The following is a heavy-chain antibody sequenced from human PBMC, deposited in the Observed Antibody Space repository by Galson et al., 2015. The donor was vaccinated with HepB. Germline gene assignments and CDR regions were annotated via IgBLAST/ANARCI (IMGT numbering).Heavy chain of an antibody. CDR1: GFMFSTYW. Sequence: SLRLSCAASGFMFSTYWMQWVRQAPGKGLVWVALINPDGTTTDYADSVRDRFTFSRDTSATTIYMELSSLRSEDTAIYYCALSQSGWFFEDWGQGTLVTVSS. J-gene: IGHJ4*02. V-gene: IGHV3-74*01. CDR2: INPDGTTT. D-gene: IGHD6-19*01. CDR3: ALSQSGWFFED.